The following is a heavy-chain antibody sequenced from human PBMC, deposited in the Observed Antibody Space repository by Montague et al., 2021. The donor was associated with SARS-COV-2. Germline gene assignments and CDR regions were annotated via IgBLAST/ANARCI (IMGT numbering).Heavy chain of an antibody. J-gene: IGHJ4*02. CDR2: IYSGGST. D-gene: IGHD5-12*01. Sequence: SLRLSCAASGFTVSSNYMSWVRQAPGKGLEWVSVIYSGGSTYYADSVKGRFTTSRDNSKNTLYLQMNSLRAEDTAVYYCARGGKYSGYGSLDYWGQGTLVTVSS. CDR3: ARGGKYSGYGSLDY. V-gene: IGHV3-53*01. CDR1: GFTVSSNY.